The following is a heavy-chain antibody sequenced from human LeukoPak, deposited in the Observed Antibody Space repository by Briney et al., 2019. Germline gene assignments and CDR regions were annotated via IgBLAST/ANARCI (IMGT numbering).Heavy chain of an antibody. CDR2: IYYIGTT. J-gene: IGHJ3*02. Sequence: SGGSISSGAYYWSWVRQHPGTGLEWIGYIYYIGTTYYNPSLKSRVSISEDTSKNQFSLKLSSVTAADTAVYYCARDTGMGYYDSSGYYSDAFDIWGQGTMVTVSS. D-gene: IGHD3-22*01. CDR1: GGSISSGAYY. CDR3: ARDTGMGYYDSSGYYSDAFDI. V-gene: IGHV4-31*02.